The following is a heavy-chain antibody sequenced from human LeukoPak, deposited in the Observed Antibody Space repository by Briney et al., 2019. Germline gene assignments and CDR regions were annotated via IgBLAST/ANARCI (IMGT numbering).Heavy chain of an antibody. Sequence: SETLSLTCTVSGGSISSYYWSWIRQPPGKGLEWIGYIYYSGSTNYNPSLKSRVTISVDTSKNQFSLKLSSVTAADTAVYYCARAPYGYVWGSYRQGSYFDYWGQGTLVTVSS. CDR3: ARAPYGYVWGSYRQGSYFDY. CDR1: GGSISSYY. D-gene: IGHD3-16*02. V-gene: IGHV4-59*01. CDR2: IYYSGST. J-gene: IGHJ4*02.